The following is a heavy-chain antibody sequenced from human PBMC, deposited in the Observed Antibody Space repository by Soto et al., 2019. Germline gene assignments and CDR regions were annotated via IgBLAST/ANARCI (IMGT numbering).Heavy chain of an antibody. D-gene: IGHD3-22*01. J-gene: IGHJ4*02. Sequence: PSETLSLTCTVSGGSISSGDYYWRWIRQPPGKGLEWIGYIYYSGSTYYNPSLKSRVTISVDTSKNQFSLKLSSVTAADTAVYYCAREVVAGSSGYCGYWGQGTLVTVSS. V-gene: IGHV4-30-4*01. CDR2: IYYSGST. CDR1: GGSISSGDYY. CDR3: AREVVAGSSGYCGY.